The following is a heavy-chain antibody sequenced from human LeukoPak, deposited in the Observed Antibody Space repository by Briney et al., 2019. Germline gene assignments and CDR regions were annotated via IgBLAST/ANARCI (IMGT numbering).Heavy chain of an antibody. CDR1: GGSISSYY. CDR2: IYYSGST. D-gene: IGHD2-15*01. V-gene: IGHV4-59*01. J-gene: IGHJ6*02. Sequence: KPSKTLSLTCTVAGGSISSYYWSWIRQPPGKGLEWIGYIYYSGSTNYNPSLKSRVTISVDTSKNQFSLKLTSVTAADTAVYYCAREGYCSGGNCYRFAMDVWGQGTTVTVSS. CDR3: AREGYCSGGNCYRFAMDV.